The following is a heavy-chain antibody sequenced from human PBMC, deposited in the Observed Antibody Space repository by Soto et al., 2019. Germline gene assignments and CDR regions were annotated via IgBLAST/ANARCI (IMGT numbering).Heavy chain of an antibody. V-gene: IGHV4-34*01. Sequence: PSETLSLTCAVYGGSFSGYYWSWIRQPPGKGLEWIGEINHSGSTNYNPSLKSRVTISVDTSKNQFSLKLSSVTAADTAVYYCARGRYREWLVFDYWGQGTLVTVS. CDR1: GGSFSGYY. CDR3: ARGRYREWLVFDY. CDR2: INHSGST. D-gene: IGHD6-19*01. J-gene: IGHJ4*02.